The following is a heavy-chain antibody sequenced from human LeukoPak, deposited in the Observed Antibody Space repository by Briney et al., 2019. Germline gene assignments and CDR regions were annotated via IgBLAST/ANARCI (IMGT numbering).Heavy chain of an antibody. CDR1: GFTFNTYG. CDR3: AKGAVESLDYYFYMDV. V-gene: IGHV3-23*01. Sequence: GGSLRLSCAASGFTFNTYGMHWVRQAPGKGLEWVSSISHNGANTYYADSVKGRFIISRDNSKNMLYIQMNSLRAEDTAVYYCAKGAVESLDYYFYMDVWGQGTTVTVSS. D-gene: IGHD1-1*01. J-gene: IGHJ6*03. CDR2: ISHNGANT.